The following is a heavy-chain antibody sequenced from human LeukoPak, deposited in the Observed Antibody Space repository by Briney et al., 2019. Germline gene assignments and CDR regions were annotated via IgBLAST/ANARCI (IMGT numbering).Heavy chain of an antibody. CDR3: ASPSSRCSSTSCYTFDI. D-gene: IGHD2-2*02. CDR2: ITPFNGNT. Sequence: ASVKVSCKASGYTFTYRYLHWVRQAPGQALEWMGWITPFNGNTNYAQKFQDRVTITRDRSMSTAYMELSSLRSEDTAMYYCASPSSRCSSTSCYTFDIWGQGTMVTVPS. J-gene: IGHJ3*02. CDR1: GYTFTYRY. V-gene: IGHV1-45*02.